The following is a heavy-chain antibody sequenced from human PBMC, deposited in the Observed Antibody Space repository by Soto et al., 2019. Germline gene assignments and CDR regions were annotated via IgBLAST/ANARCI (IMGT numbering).Heavy chain of an antibody. CDR3: ARGVRFLEWLSPYYYGMDV. Sequence: GGSLRLSCAASGFTFSSYSMNWVRQAPGKGLEWVSSISSSSSYIYYADSVKGRFTISRDNAKNSLYLQMNSLRAEDTAVYYCARGVRFLEWLSPYYYGMDVWGQGTTVTVSS. V-gene: IGHV3-21*01. CDR1: GFTFSSYS. J-gene: IGHJ6*02. D-gene: IGHD3-3*01. CDR2: ISSSSSYI.